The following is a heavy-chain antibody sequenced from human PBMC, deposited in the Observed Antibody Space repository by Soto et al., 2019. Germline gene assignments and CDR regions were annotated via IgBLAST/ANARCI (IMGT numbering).Heavy chain of an antibody. CDR2: ISSSSSTI. J-gene: IGHJ4*02. CDR1: GFTFSRYS. CDR3: ARVYCGGDCYSDY. Sequence: EVQLVESGGGLVQPGGSLRLSCAASGFTFSRYSMNWVRQAPGKGLEWVSYISSSSSTIYYADSVKGRFTISRDNAKNSLYLPMNSLRDEDTAVYYCARVYCGGDCYSDYWGQGTLVTVSS. D-gene: IGHD2-21*02. V-gene: IGHV3-48*02.